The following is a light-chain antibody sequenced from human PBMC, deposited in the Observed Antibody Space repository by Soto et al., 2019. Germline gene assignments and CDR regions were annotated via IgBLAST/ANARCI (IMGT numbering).Light chain of an antibody. J-gene: IGKJ4*01. Sequence: DIVMTQSPPSLPVTPGEPASISCRSSQSLLYSNGYNYLDWYLQKPGQSPQLLIYLGSNRASGVSDRFSGSGSGTDFTLKITRVEAEDVGVYYCMQTLQTPLTFGGGTKVDIK. V-gene: IGKV2-28*01. CDR1: QSLLYSNGYNY. CDR3: MQTLQTPLT. CDR2: LGS.